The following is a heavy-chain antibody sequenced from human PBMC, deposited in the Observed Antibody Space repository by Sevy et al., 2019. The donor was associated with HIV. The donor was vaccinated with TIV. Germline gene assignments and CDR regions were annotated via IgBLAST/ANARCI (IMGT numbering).Heavy chain of an antibody. Sequence: SETLSLTCPVSGGSINSSSYYWGWIRQPPGKGLEWIGSIYYSGSTYYNPSLKSRVTMSVDTPKNQFSLKLSSVTAADTAVYYCVYDSSAYDPFDYWGQGTLVTVSS. D-gene: IGHD3-22*01. CDR3: VYDSSAYDPFDY. CDR2: IYYSGST. J-gene: IGHJ4*02. CDR1: GGSINSSSYY. V-gene: IGHV4-39*01.